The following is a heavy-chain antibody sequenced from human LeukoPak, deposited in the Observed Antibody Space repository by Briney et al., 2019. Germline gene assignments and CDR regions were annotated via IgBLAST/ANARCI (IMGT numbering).Heavy chain of an antibody. Sequence: GGSLRLSCAASGFAFSSYSMNWVRQAPGKGLEWVSSISSSSSYIYYADSVKCRFTISRDNAKNSLYLQMNSLRAEDTAVYYCARGGGGTEFDPWGQGTLVTVSS. CDR2: ISSSSSYI. J-gene: IGHJ5*02. CDR1: GFAFSSYS. D-gene: IGHD2-15*01. V-gene: IGHV3-21*01. CDR3: ARGGGGTEFDP.